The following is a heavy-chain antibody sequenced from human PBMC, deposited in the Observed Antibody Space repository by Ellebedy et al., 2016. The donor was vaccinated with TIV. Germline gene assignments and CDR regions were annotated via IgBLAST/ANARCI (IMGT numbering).Heavy chain of an antibody. D-gene: IGHD3-10*01. CDR3: AGPPGVVPL. CDR2: INKDASEK. J-gene: IGHJ4*02. V-gene: IGHV3-7*03. CDR1: GFTFSFSW. Sequence: GESLKISCAGSGFTFSFSWMSWVLPAPGNEPALVATINKDASEKFYVDSVKGRFTISRDNAKNSLYLQMNSLRAEDTAVYYCAGPPGVVPLWGQGTLVTVSS.